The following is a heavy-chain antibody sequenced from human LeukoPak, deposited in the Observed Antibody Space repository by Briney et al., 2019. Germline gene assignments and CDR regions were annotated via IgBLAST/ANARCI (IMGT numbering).Heavy chain of an antibody. CDR3: ARERTTIVSGTTIGAY. Sequence: GGSLRLSCAASGFTFETYEMNWVRQAPGKGLEWISYIAGGGDTIYYADSVKGRFTISRDNAKNSLYLQMNSLRADDTAVYYCARERTTIVSGTTIGAYWGQGTLVTVSS. V-gene: IGHV3-48*03. CDR1: GFTFETYE. D-gene: IGHD2/OR15-2a*01. CDR2: IAGGGDTI. J-gene: IGHJ4*02.